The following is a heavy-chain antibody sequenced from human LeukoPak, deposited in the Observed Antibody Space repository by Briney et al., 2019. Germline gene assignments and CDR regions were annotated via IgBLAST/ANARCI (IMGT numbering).Heavy chain of an antibody. CDR2: INHSGST. CDR1: GGSFSGYY. CDR3: ARLPYGDYSIDY. V-gene: IGHV4-34*01. J-gene: IGHJ4*02. D-gene: IGHD4-17*01. Sequence: SETLSLTCAVYGGSFSGYYWSWIRQPPGKGLEWIGEINHSGSTNYNPSLKSRVTISVDTSKNQFSLKLSSVTAADTAVYYCARLPYGDYSIDYWGQGTLVTVSS.